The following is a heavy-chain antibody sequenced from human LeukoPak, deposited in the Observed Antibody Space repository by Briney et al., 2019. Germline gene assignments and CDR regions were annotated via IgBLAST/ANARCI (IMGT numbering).Heavy chain of an antibody. CDR2: ISSSSSTI. CDR3: AKELNYYYYYGMDV. CDR1: GFTFSSYS. Sequence: PGGSLRLSCAASGFTFSSYSMNWVRQAPGKGLEWVSSISSSSSTIYYADSVKGRFTISRDNSKNTLYLQMNSLRAEDTAVYYCAKELNYYYYYGMDVWGQGTTVTVSS. J-gene: IGHJ6*02. V-gene: IGHV3-48*01.